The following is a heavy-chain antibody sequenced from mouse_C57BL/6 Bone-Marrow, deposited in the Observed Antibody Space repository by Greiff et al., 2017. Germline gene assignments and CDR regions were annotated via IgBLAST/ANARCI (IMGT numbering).Heavy chain of an antibody. J-gene: IGHJ3*01. D-gene: IGHD2-4*01. CDR2: INPNYGTT. CDR1: GYSFTDYN. V-gene: IGHV1-39*01. Sequence: VQLQQSGPELVQPGPPVQISCKASGYSFTDYNMNWVKQSNGKSLEWIGVINPNYGTTSYNQKFKGKATLTVDQSSSSTYLQLNSLTSEDAAVYYYARLDDYDMAWFAYWGQGTLVTASA. CDR3: ARLDDYDMAWFAY.